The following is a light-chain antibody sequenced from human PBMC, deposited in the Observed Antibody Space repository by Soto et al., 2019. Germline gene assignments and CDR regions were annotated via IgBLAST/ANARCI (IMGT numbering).Light chain of an antibody. V-gene: IGLV2-14*01. Sequence: QSALTQPASVSGSPGQSITISCTGTSSDVGDYNYVSWFQQHPGKATKLMIYEVSNRPSGVSNRFSGSKSGNTASLTISGLQAEDEDDYYCSSYKSITTLDVFGTGTQVTVL. J-gene: IGLJ1*01. CDR1: SSDVGDYNY. CDR3: SSYKSITTLDV. CDR2: EVS.